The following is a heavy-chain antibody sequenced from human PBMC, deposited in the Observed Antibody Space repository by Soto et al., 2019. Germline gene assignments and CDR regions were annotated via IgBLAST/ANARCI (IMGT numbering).Heavy chain of an antibody. J-gene: IGHJ6*03. CDR2: IGGSTGST. CDR3: AKNTYKYDLQHYYMDV. Sequence: GGSLRLSCAASGFTFRTYAMTWVRQAPGKGLEWVSIIGGSTGSTFYGDSVKGRFTISRDNSKNTLYLQLNSLRAEDTAVYYCAKNTYKYDLQHYYMDVWGKGTTVTVSS. CDR1: GFTFRTYA. V-gene: IGHV3-23*01. D-gene: IGHD1-1*01.